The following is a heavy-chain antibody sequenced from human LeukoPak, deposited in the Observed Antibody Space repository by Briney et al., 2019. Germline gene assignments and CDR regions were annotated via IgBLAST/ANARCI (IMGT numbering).Heavy chain of an antibody. V-gene: IGHV4-34*01. Sequence: PSETLSLTCAGYGGSFSDYYWSWIRQPPGKGLEWIGEINHGGSTNYNPSLKSRVTLSVDTSKNQFSLKLTSVTAADTAVYYCARDGYSTPDVWGQGTTVTVSS. D-gene: IGHD6-13*01. CDR1: GGSFSDYY. J-gene: IGHJ6*02. CDR3: ARDGYSTPDV. CDR2: INHGGST.